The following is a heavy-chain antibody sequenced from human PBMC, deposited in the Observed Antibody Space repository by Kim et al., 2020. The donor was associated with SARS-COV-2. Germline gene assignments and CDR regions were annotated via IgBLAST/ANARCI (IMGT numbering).Heavy chain of an antibody. V-gene: IGHV3-53*04. CDR1: GLTVSSNY. J-gene: IGHJ3*02. CDR2: IYSGGST. D-gene: IGHD3-10*01. Sequence: GGSLRLSCAASGLTVSSNYMNWVRQAPGKGLEWVSVIYSGGSTYYADSVKGLVTISRHNSKNTLYLQMNSLRAEDTAVYYCARAIWFGDAFDIWGQGTMV. CDR3: ARAIWFGDAFDI.